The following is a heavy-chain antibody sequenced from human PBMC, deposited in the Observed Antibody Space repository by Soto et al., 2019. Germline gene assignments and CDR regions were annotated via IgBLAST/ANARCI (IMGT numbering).Heavy chain of an antibody. V-gene: IGHV1-8*01. CDR2: MNPNSGNT. CDR3: ARGKYFDWLFPSHSPTDY. CDR1: GYTFTSCD. J-gene: IGHJ4*02. D-gene: IGHD3-9*01. Sequence: EASVKVSCKASGYTFTSCDINWVRQATGQGLEWMGWMNPNSGNTGYAQKFQGRVTMTRNTSISTAYMELSSLRSEDTAVYYCARGKYFDWLFPSHSPTDYWGQGTLVTVSS.